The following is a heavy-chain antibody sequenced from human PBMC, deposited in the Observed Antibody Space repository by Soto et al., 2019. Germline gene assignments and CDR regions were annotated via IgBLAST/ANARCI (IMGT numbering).Heavy chain of an antibody. CDR2: MNPNSGVT. J-gene: IGHJ6*03. CDR3: ARESGGATATLDYYYFYMDV. V-gene: IGHV1-2*04. CDR1: GDRFTDYY. D-gene: IGHD5-12*01. Sequence: QVQLVQSGAEVKEPGASVTVSCRASGDRFTDYYMHWVRQAPGQGLEWMGRMNPNSGVTKYAQKFQGWVTMTSDTYIRTVYMELSRLGFDDTTIYYCARESGGATATLDYYYFYMDVWGTGTTVTVSS.